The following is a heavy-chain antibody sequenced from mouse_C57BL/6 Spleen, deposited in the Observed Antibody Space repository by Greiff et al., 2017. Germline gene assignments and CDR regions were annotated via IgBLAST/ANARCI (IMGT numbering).Heavy chain of an antibody. J-gene: IGHJ1*03. Sequence: QVQLQQSGAELARPGASVKLSCKASGYTFTSYGISWVKQRPGQGLEWIGEIYPRSGNTYYNEKFKGKATLTADKSSSTAYMELRSLTSEDSAVYFCARVGDYYGSSSWYVDVWGTGTTVTVSS. CDR1: GYTFTSYG. V-gene: IGHV1-81*01. CDR2: IYPRSGNT. CDR3: ARVGDYYGSSSWYVDV. D-gene: IGHD1-1*01.